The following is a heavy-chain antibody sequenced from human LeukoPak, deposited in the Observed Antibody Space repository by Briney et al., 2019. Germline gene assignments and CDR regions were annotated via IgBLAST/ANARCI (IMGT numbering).Heavy chain of an antibody. Sequence: SETLSLTYNVSGGSISSSSYYWGWIRQPPGKGLEWIGSIYYTGSTYSNPSLKSRVTISVNTSKNQFSLKLSSVTAADTAVYYCVRQGAYGSGSYLVDVWGKGTTVTLSS. V-gene: IGHV4-39*01. CDR1: GGSISSSSYY. J-gene: IGHJ6*04. D-gene: IGHD3-10*01. CDR2: IYYTGST. CDR3: VRQGAYGSGSYLVDV.